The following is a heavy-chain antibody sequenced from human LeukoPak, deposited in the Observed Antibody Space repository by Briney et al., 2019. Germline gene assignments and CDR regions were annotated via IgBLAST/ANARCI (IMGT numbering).Heavy chain of an antibody. J-gene: IGHJ4*02. CDR2: MNPNSGDT. CDR3: ARVNTTLDY. CDR1: GYTFSSYD. Sequence: ASVKVSCKASGYTFSSYDINWMRQATGQGLEWMGWMNPNSGDTKYAQKFQGRVTMTRDTSISTANMELSRLTSDDTAVYYCARVNTTLDYWGQGTLVTASS. D-gene: IGHD1-14*01. V-gene: IGHV1-2*02.